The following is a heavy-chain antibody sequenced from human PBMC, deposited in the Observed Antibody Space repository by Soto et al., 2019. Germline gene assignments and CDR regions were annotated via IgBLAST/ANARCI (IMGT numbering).Heavy chain of an antibody. J-gene: IGHJ4*02. CDR1: GYTFTGYY. CDR2: INPKSGDT. V-gene: IGHV1-2*02. CDR3: ARGSPRMGALPTY. Sequence: GASVKISCKASGYTFTGYYIHWVRQAPGQGLEWMGWINPKSGDTNYAQKFQGRVSMTRDTSITTAYMEVSRLKSEDTAVYYCARGSPRMGALPTYWGQGTLVTVSS.